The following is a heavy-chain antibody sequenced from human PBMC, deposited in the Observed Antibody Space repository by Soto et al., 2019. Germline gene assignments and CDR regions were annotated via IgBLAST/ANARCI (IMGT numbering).Heavy chain of an antibody. Sequence: ASVKVSCKASGYTFTSYDINWVRQATGQGLEWMGWMNPNSGNTGYAQNFQGRVTMTRNTSISTAYMELSSLRSEDTAVYYCARVKSYDILTGYSTWFDSWGQGTLVTVSS. CDR3: ARVKSYDILTGYSTWFDS. D-gene: IGHD3-9*01. CDR2: MNPNSGNT. CDR1: GYTFTSYD. V-gene: IGHV1-8*01. J-gene: IGHJ5*01.